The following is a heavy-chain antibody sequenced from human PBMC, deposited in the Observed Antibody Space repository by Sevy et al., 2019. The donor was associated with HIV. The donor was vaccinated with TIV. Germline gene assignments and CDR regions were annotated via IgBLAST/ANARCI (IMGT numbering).Heavy chain of an antibody. J-gene: IGHJ5*02. CDR3: ARQSWYTSGWFWFDP. D-gene: IGHD6-19*01. V-gene: IGHV4-39*01. CDR2: IYYIGNT. CDR1: GGSISSTSYY. Sequence: SETLSLTCSVSGGSISSTSYYWGWIRQPPGKGLEWIGTIYYIGNTYYNPSLKSRVTLSVDTSKNRFSLKLSSVTAADTAVYYCARQSWYTSGWFWFDPWGQGTLVTVSS.